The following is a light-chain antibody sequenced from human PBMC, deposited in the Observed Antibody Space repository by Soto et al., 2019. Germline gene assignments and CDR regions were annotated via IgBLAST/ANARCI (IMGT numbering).Light chain of an antibody. CDR2: GAS. CDR3: QQLHSDWYA. Sequence: DIQLTQSPSFLSASVGDRVTITCRASQGISTYLAWYLQRPGKAPKLLIYGASTLQSGVPSRFSGSGSGTEFTLTISSLQPEDVVTYYCQQLHSDWYAFGQGTKLEIK. V-gene: IGKV1-9*01. CDR1: QGISTY. J-gene: IGKJ2*01.